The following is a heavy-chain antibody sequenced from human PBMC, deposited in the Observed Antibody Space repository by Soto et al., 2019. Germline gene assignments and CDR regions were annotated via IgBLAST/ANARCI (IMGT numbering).Heavy chain of an antibody. CDR1: GFTGRSYG. D-gene: IGHD4-17*01. V-gene: IGHV3-30*18. CDR2: ISYDGTEK. CDR3: AKDSHMTTVTDDAFDI. J-gene: IGHJ3*02. Sequence: QVQLVESGGGVVQPGRSLRLSCAASGFTGRSYGMHWVRQAPGKGLEWVAVISYDGTEKYYADSVKGRFTISRDNSKNTLYLQMNSLRAEDTAVYYCAKDSHMTTVTDDAFDIRGQGTMVTVSS.